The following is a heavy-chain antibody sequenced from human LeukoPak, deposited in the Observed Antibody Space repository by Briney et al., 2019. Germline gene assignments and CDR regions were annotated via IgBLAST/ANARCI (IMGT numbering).Heavy chain of an antibody. Sequence: SGGSLRLSCAASGFTFSSYGMHWVRQAPGKGLEWVAIIWYDGNDEYYADSVKGRFTISRDNSKNTLYLQMNSLRVEDTAVYYCARGGGGSSWYYFDYWGQGTLVTVSS. J-gene: IGHJ4*02. CDR2: IWYDGNDE. D-gene: IGHD6-13*01. CDR3: ARGGGGSSWYYFDY. CDR1: GFTFSSYG. V-gene: IGHV3-33*08.